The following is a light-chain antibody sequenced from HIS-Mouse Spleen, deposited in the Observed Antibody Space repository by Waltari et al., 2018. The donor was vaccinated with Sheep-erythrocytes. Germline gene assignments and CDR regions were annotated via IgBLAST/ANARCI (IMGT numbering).Light chain of an antibody. CDR2: DGS. V-gene: IGLV2-11*01. J-gene: IGLJ1*01. CDR1: SSDACGSNV. CDR3: CSYAGSYNHV. Sequence: QSALTPPRSVPRSPGQSVIISCPGTSSDACGSNVVPWYQQLPGKAPKLMIYDGSKRPSGVPDRFSDSKSGNTAALTISGLQAEDEADYYCCSYAGSYNHVFATGTKVTVL.